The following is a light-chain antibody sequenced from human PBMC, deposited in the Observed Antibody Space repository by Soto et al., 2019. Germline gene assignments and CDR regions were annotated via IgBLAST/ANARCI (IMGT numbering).Light chain of an antibody. CDR2: GAS. CDR1: QGVDSD. CDR3: QQSYSTLVLT. J-gene: IGKJ4*01. V-gene: IGKV1-39*01. Sequence: IQMTQSPSSLSASVGDSVTITCRASQGVDSDLSWYQQRPGKAPKLLIYGASTLHSGVPSRFSGRGSGTLFTLTITSLQPDDVATYYCQQSYSTLVLTFGGGTKVELK.